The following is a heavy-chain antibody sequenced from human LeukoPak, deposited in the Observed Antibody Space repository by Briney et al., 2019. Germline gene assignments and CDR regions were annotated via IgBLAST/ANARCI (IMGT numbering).Heavy chain of an antibody. CDR1: GFTFSSYG. D-gene: IGHD4-17*01. CDR2: ISYDGSNK. Sequence: GGSLRLSCAASGFTFSSYGMHWVRQAPGKGPEWVAVISYDGSNKYYADSVKGRFTISRDNSKNTLYLQMNSLRAEDTAVYYCAKDLGTVTTPFDYWGQGTLVTVSS. V-gene: IGHV3-30*18. J-gene: IGHJ4*02. CDR3: AKDLGTVTTPFDY.